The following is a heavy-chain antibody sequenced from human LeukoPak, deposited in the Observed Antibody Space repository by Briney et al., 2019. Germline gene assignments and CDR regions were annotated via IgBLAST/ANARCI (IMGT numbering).Heavy chain of an antibody. CDR1: GFSFNTYS. Sequence: GGSLRLSCAASGFSFNTYSMTWVRQAPGKGLEWVANIKQDGSEKYYVDSVKGRFTISRDNAKNSLYLQMNSLRAEDTAVYYCARVASYYYMDVWGKGTTVTVSS. V-gene: IGHV3-7*01. CDR3: ARVASYYYMDV. CDR2: IKQDGSEK. J-gene: IGHJ6*03.